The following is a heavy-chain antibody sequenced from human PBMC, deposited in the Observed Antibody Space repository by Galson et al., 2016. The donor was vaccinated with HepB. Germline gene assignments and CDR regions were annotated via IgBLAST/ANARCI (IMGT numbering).Heavy chain of an antibody. CDR1: GDSIRGPGYY. CDR2: IHTSGGT. V-gene: IGHV4-61*02. J-gene: IGHJ4*02. D-gene: IGHD1-7*01. CDR3: ARDRTGITGFDY. Sequence: TLSLTCSVSGDSIRGPGYYWTWIRQPAGKGLEWIGRIHTSGGTDYNPSLAGRVTISADTSKSQFSLRLTSVTAADTAVYYCARDRTGITGFDYWGQGTLVTVSS.